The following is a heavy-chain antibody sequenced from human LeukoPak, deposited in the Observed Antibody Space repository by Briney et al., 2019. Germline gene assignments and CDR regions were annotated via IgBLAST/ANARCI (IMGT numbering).Heavy chain of an antibody. J-gene: IGHJ4*02. CDR2: ISQDGSET. CDR1: GFTFNSFF. Sequence: GGSLRLSCATSGFTFNSFFLNWVRLTPGRELEWVACISQDGSETFYMDSVRGRFTISRDNTKNSLYLQMNSLRAEDTAVYFCVRDLGHSRHYFEYWGQGALVTVSS. CDR3: VRDLGHSRHYFEY. D-gene: IGHD7-27*01. V-gene: IGHV3-7*01.